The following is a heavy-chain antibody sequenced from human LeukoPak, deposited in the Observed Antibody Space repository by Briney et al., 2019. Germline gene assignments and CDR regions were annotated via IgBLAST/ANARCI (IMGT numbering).Heavy chain of an antibody. CDR3: AKGEWPPDY. CDR2: IWYDGSNK. CDR1: GFTFSNYG. J-gene: IGHJ4*02. D-gene: IGHD2-8*01. Sequence: GRSLRLSCAASGFTFSNYGMHWVRQAPGKGLEWVAVIWYDGSNKYYADSVKGRFTISRDNSKNTLYLQMNSLRAEDTAVYYCAKGEWPPDYWGQGTLVTVSS. V-gene: IGHV3-33*06.